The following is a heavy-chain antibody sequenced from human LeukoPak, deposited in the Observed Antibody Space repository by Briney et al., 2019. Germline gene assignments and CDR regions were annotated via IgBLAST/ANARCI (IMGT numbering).Heavy chain of an antibody. CDR2: ITGSGGNT. CDR3: AKAASSSWPSYYYGMDV. J-gene: IGHJ6*02. V-gene: IGHV3-23*01. CDR1: GFIFSSYS. D-gene: IGHD6-13*01. Sequence: GGSLRLSCAASGFIFSSYSMSWVRQAPGKGLEWVSVITGSGGNTYYADSVKGRFTISKDNSKNTVYLQMSSMRVDDTAVYYCAKAASSSWPSYYYGMDVWGQGTTVTVSS.